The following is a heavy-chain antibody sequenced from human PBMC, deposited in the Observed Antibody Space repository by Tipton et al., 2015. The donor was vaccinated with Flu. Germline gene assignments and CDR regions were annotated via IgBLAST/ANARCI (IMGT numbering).Heavy chain of an antibody. V-gene: IGHV4-39*07. CDR3: ARVLGNSHSYGMDV. Sequence: TLSLTCTVSGGSISSSSYYWGWIRQPPGRGLEWIGSIYYSGSTYYNPSLKSRVTLSGDTSKNQFSLQLRSVTAADTAVYYCARVLGNSHSYGMDVWGQGTTVTVSS. CDR2: IYYSGST. J-gene: IGHJ6*02. D-gene: IGHD1-1*01. CDR1: GGSISSSSYY.